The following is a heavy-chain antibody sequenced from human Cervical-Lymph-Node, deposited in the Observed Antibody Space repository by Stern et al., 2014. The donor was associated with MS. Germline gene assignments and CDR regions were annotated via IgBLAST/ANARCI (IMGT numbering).Heavy chain of an antibody. CDR3: ALSSETSDRWYSLGYDL. CDR2: LFPVFGTP. D-gene: IGHD6-13*01. Sequence: VQLVQSGAEVTNPGSSVKASCKASGGTFSKFPSSWVRQAPGQVLEWMGGLFPVFGTPTYAQEFRGRVTITADVSTSTVYMELSSLRSDDTAVYYCALSSETSDRWYSLGYDLWGQGTLVTVSS. CDR1: GGTFSKFP. V-gene: IGHV1-69*01. J-gene: IGHJ5*02.